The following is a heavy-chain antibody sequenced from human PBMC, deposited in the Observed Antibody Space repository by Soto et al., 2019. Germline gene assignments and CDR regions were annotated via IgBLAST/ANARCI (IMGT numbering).Heavy chain of an antibody. CDR3: ARVAVAARPRWYNWFDP. J-gene: IGHJ5*02. V-gene: IGHV1-8*01. Sequence: QEQLVQSGAEVKKPGASVKVSCKTSGYTFTDYDINWVRQATGQGLAWIGWMNPNSGETGYAQKFQGRGTMTRSASLSTAYLGLSSLRSEDTAVYYCARVAVAARPRWYNWFDPWGQGTLVTVSS. CDR1: GYTFTDYD. CDR2: MNPNSGET. D-gene: IGHD2-15*01.